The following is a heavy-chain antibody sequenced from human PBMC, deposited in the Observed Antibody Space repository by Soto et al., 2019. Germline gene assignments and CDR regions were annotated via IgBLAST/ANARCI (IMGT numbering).Heavy chain of an antibody. CDR2: ISSSGSTI. V-gene: IGHV3-11*01. CDR1: GFTFSDYY. Sequence: GGSLRLSCAASGFTFSDYYLSWIRQAPGKGLEWVSYISSSGSTIYYADPVKGRFTISRDNAENSLYLQMNSLRAEDTAVYYGARVHISSSPDPYFDYWGQGTLVTVSS. CDR3: ARVHISSSPDPYFDY. D-gene: IGHD6-6*01. J-gene: IGHJ4*02.